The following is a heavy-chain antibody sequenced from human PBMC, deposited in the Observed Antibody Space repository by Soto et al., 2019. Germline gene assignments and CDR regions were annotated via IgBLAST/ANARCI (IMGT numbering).Heavy chain of an antibody. J-gene: IGHJ6*02. V-gene: IGHV1-46*01. CDR2: INPTGGST. Sequence: QVRLVQSGAEVKKPGASVKVSCKASGYTFTSYYIHWVRQAPGQGLEWMGVINPTGGSTTYPQKFQVRVTMTRDTSTSPVYMELSSLRSEDKAFYYCAREPIAVAGRYYYGMDVWGQGTTVTVSS. CDR3: AREPIAVAGRYYYGMDV. CDR1: GYTFTSYY. D-gene: IGHD6-19*01.